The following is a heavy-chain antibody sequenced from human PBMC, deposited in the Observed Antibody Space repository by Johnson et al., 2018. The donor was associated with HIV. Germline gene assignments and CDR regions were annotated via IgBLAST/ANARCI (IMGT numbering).Heavy chain of an antibody. D-gene: IGHD2-15*01. CDR1: GFSFSSYG. CDR2: IPFHGNQQ. J-gene: IGHJ3*02. CDR3: ARSKDCSVGTCPDGFDI. Sequence: QMQLVESGGGVVQPGGSLRLSCAASGFSFSSYGMYWARQAPDKGLEWVAYIPFHGNQQYYGDSVKGRFTISRDNSRDTLFLQMDSLRAEDTAVYYCARSKDCSVGTCPDGFDIWGQGTMVIVSS. V-gene: IGHV3-33*05.